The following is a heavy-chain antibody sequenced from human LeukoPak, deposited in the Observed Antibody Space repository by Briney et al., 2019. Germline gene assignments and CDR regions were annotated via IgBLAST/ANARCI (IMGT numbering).Heavy chain of an antibody. J-gene: IGHJ4*02. V-gene: IGHV3-48*02. Sequence: GGSLRLSCAASGFTFSSYSMNWVRQAPGKGLEWISYISSSSNTICYADSVKGRFTISRDNAKNSLYLQMNSLRDEDTAVYYCARSDFYIVVVPAAVDYWGQGTLVTVSS. CDR1: GFTFSSYS. CDR3: ARSDFYIVVVPAAVDY. CDR2: ISSSSNTI. D-gene: IGHD2-2*01.